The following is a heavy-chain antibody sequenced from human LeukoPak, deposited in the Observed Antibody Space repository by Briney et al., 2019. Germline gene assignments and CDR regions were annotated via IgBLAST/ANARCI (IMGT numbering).Heavy chain of an antibody. CDR1: GFTFSSYA. CDR2: ISGSGVST. D-gene: IGHD5-18*01. CDR3: ARDPARLNVDTPA. V-gene: IGHV3-23*01. J-gene: IGHJ5*02. Sequence: GGSLRLSCAASGFTFSSYAMSWVRQAPGKGLEWVSAISGSGVSTYYTDSVKGRFTISRDTSKNTLYLQMNILEAEDTALYYCARDPARLNVDTPAWGQGTLVTVSS.